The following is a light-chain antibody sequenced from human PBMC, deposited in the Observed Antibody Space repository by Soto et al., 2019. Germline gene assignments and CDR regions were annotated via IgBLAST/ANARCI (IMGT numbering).Light chain of an antibody. CDR1: QSVSSY. J-gene: IGKJ1*01. V-gene: IGKV3-11*01. Sequence: EIVFTQSPATLSLSPGERATLSCRASQSVSSYLAWYQQKPGQAPRLLIYDASNRATGIPARFSGSGSGTDFTLTISSLEPEDFAVYYCQQRSNWPRTFGQGTNVDIK. CDR2: DAS. CDR3: QQRSNWPRT.